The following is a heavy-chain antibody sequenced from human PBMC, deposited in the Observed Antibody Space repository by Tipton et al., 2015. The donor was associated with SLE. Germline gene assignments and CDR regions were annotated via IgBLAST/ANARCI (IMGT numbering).Heavy chain of an antibody. V-gene: IGHV3-72*01. J-gene: IGHJ4*02. D-gene: IGHD1-26*01. CDR2: SRWKANNYTT. Sequence: SLRLSCAASAFTFTDHRMDWVRQAPGKGLEWVGRSRWKANNYTTEYAASVKGRFTISRDDSKNSLYLQMNSLKTEDTAVYYCTRALGGADPFGYWGQGTLVTVSS. CDR3: TRALGGADPFGY. CDR1: AFTFTDHR.